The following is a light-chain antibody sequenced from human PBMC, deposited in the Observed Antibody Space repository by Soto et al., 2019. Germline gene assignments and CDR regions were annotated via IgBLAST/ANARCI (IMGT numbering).Light chain of an antibody. V-gene: IGKV1-5*03. Sequence: IQMTQSPSTLSVSVVDIFSITFLASQTISSWLAWYQQKPGKAPKLLIYKASTLKSGVPSRFSGSGSGTEFTLTISSLQPDDFATYYCQHYNSYSEAFGQGTKVDIK. J-gene: IGKJ1*01. CDR3: QHYNSYSEA. CDR1: QTISSW. CDR2: KAS.